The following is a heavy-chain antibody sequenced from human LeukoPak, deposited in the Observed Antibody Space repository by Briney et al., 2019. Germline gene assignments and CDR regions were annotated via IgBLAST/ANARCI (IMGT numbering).Heavy chain of an antibody. CDR1: GFTFSSYE. D-gene: IGHD3-10*01. J-gene: IGHJ3*02. V-gene: IGHV3-7*01. CDR2: INQDGSDK. Sequence: PGGSLRLSCAASGFTFSSYEMNWVRQAPGKGLECVANINQDGSDKYYVDSVKGRFTISRDNSKNTPHLQMGSLRSEDMAVYYCARVGDPGAFDIWGQGTVVTVSS. CDR3: ARVGDPGAFDI.